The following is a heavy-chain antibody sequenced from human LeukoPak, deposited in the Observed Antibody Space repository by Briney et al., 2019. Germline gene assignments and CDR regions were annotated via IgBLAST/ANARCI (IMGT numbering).Heavy chain of an antibody. CDR1: GGSFIGYH. CDR2: INDRGHT. CDR3: ARDPTTVVTTPYYFDF. D-gene: IGHD4-23*01. J-gene: IGHJ4*02. V-gene: IGHV4-34*01. Sequence: SETLSLTCAVHGGSFIGYHWNWFRQFPGKGLQWIGEINDRGHTNYNPSFESRVTISVDTSKKQFSLKLSSVAAADTAVYYCARDPTTVVTTPYYFDFWGQGTLVTVSS.